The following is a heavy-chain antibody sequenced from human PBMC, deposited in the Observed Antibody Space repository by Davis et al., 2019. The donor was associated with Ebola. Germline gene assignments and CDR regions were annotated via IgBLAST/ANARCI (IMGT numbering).Heavy chain of an antibody. CDR2: IKQDGSEK. CDR3: ARFRNLYGMDV. J-gene: IGHJ6*02. CDR1: GFTFSSYW. V-gene: IGHV3-7*01. Sequence: GESLKISCAASGFTFSSYWMSWVRQAPGKGLEWVANIKQDGSEKYYVDSVKGRFTISRDNAKNTLYLQMNSLRAEDTAVYYCARFRNLYGMDVWGQGTTVTVSS. D-gene: IGHD2/OR15-2a*01.